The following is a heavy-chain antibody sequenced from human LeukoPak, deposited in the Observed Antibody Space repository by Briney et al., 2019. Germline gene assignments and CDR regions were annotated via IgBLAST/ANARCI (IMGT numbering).Heavy chain of an antibody. CDR3: ARSGSSWYYYYGMDV. CDR1: GGSISSYY. Sequence: KPSETLSLTCTVSGGSISSYYWSWIRQPAGKGLEWIGRIYTSGSTNYNPSLKSRVTISVDTSKNQFSLKLSSVTAADTAVYYCARSGSSWYYYYGMDVWGQGTTVTVSS. V-gene: IGHV4-4*07. J-gene: IGHJ6*02. D-gene: IGHD2-15*01. CDR2: IYTSGST.